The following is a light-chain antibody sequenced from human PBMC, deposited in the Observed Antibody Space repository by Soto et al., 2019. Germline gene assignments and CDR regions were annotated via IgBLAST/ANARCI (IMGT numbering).Light chain of an antibody. J-gene: IGLJ3*02. CDR3: SSYTSSSTRV. V-gene: IGLV2-14*01. Sequence: QSALTQPASVSGSPGQSITISCTGISSDVGGYNYVSWYQQHPGKAPKLMIYQVTNRPSGVPNRFSGSKSGNTASLTISGLQAEDEADYYCSSYTSSSTRVFGGGTKVTVL. CDR1: SSDVGGYNY. CDR2: QVT.